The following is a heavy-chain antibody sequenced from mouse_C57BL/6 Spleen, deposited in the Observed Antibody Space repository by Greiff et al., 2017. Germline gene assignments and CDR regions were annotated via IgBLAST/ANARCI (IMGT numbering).Heavy chain of an antibody. CDR3: ARYMDY. V-gene: IGHV7-3*01. CDR2: IRNKANGYTT. J-gene: IGHJ4*01. Sequence: EVNVVESGGGLVQPGGSLSLSCAASGFTVTDYYMSWVRQPPGKALEWLGFIRNKANGYTTEYSASVKGRFTISRDNSQSILYLQMNALRAEDSATYYCARYMDYWGQGTSVTVSS. CDR1: GFTVTDYY.